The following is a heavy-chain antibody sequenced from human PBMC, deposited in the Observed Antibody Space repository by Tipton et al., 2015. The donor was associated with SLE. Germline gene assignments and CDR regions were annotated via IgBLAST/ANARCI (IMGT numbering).Heavy chain of an antibody. D-gene: IGHD3-3*01. CDR2: ISGSSSTI. J-gene: IGHJ3*02. Sequence: FLRLSCAASGFTFSSYAMSWVRQAPGKGLEWVSYISGSSSTIYYADSVKGRFTISRDNAKNSLYLQMNSLRAEDTAVYYCARGENWSDAFDTWGQGTMVTVSS. CDR1: GFTFSSYA. V-gene: IGHV3-48*01. CDR3: ARGENWSDAFDT.